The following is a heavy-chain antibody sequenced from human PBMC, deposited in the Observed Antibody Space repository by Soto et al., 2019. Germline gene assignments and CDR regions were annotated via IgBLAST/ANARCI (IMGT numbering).Heavy chain of an antibody. Sequence: PVGSLRLSCAASGFTFSSYAMHWVRQAPGKGLEWVAVISYDGGNKYYADSVKGRFTISRDNSKNTLYLQMNSLRAEDTAVYYCARLGYCSSTSCPEDHYYYYYGMDVWGQGTTVTVSS. V-gene: IGHV3-30-3*01. CDR1: GFTFSSYA. J-gene: IGHJ6*02. CDR3: ARLGYCSSTSCPEDHYYYYYGMDV. D-gene: IGHD2-2*01. CDR2: ISYDGGNK.